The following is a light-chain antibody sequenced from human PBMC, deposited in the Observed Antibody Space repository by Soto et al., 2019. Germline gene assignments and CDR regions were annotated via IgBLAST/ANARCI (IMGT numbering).Light chain of an antibody. CDR3: QQYGSSPPIT. CDR1: HSISSSY. J-gene: IGKJ5*01. V-gene: IGKV3-20*01. CDR2: GAS. Sequence: EIVLTQSPGTLSLSPGERATLSSRASHSISSSYLAWYQPKPGQAPRLLIYGASSRATGIPDRFSGSGSGTDFTLTISRLEPEDFVVYYCQQYGSSPPITFGQGTRLEIK.